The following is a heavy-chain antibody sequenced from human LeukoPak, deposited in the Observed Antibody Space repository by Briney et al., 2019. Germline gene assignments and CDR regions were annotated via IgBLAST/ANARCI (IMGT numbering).Heavy chain of an antibody. D-gene: IGHD3-3*01. J-gene: IGHJ4*02. CDR1: GFTFSSYA. CDR3: ATHYTIFGVVGTFDY. Sequence: GGSLRLSCAASGFTFSSYAMSWVRQAPGKGLEWVSAISGSGGSTYYADSVKGRFIISRDNSKNTLYLQMNSLRAEDTAVYYCATHYTIFGVVGTFDYWGQGTLVTVSS. CDR2: ISGSGGST. V-gene: IGHV3-23*01.